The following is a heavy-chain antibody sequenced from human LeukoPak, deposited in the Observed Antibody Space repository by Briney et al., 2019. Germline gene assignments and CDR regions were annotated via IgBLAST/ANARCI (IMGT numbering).Heavy chain of an antibody. D-gene: IGHD3-10*01. CDR3: ARVVSYYGSSYRLLDV. V-gene: IGHV3-33*01. CDR2: IWYDGSQR. CDR1: GYTLTELS. Sequence: SCKVSGYTLTELSMHWVRQAPGKGLEWVSLIWYDGSQRQYADSVQGRFTVSRDNLKNTLYLEMNGLRVEDTAVYYCARVVSYYGSSYRLLDVWGRGTLVTVSS. J-gene: IGHJ2*01.